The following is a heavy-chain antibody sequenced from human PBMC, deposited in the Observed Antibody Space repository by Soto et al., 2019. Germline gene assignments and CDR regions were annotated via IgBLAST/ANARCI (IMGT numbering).Heavy chain of an antibody. V-gene: IGHV1-18*01. J-gene: IGHJ4*02. CDR3: AKERSSGWSLDY. Sequence: ASVKVSCKASGGTFSSYAISWVRQAPGQGLEWMGWISAYNGNTNYAQKLQGRVTMTTDTSTSTAYMELRSLRSDDTAVFYCAKERSSGWSLDYWGQGTLVTVSS. CDR2: ISAYNGNT. D-gene: IGHD6-19*01. CDR1: GGTFSSYA.